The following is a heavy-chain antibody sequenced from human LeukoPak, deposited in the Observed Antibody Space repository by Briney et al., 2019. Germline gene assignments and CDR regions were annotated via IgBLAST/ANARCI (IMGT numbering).Heavy chain of an antibody. Sequence: GSLRLSCAASGFPFSSYSMNWVRQAPGKGLEWVSSISSSSSYIYYADSVKGRFTISRDNAKNSLYLQMNSLRAEDTAVYYCARGVVGSAAGKDYWGQGTLVTVSS. V-gene: IGHV3-21*01. D-gene: IGHD6-13*01. CDR1: GFPFSSYS. J-gene: IGHJ4*02. CDR3: ARGVVGSAAGKDY. CDR2: ISSSSSYI.